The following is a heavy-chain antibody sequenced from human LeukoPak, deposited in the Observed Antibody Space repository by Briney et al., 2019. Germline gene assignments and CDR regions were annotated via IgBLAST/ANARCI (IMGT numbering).Heavy chain of an antibody. CDR3: ARYRWELLRYFDY. Sequence: SVKVSCKASGGTFSSYAISWVRQAPGQGLEWMGGIIPIFGTANYAQKFQGRVTITADESTNTAYMELSSLRSEDTAVYYCARYRWELLRYFDYWGQGTLVTVSS. CDR1: GGTFSSYA. D-gene: IGHD1-26*01. V-gene: IGHV1-69*13. CDR2: IIPIFGTA. J-gene: IGHJ4*02.